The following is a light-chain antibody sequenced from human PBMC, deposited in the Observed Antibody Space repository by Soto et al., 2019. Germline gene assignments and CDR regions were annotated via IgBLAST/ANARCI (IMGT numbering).Light chain of an antibody. CDR3: DSWDNHLSVVL. CDR1: SSNIGSNY. V-gene: IGLV1-51*01. CDR2: DNY. J-gene: IGLJ2*01. Sequence: QSVLTQPPSVSAAPGQRVTISCSGSSSNIGSNYVSWYQQLPGTAPKLLIYDNYKPPSGIPNRFSGSTSGSSVTLGNAGTQNWDEGDYYCDSWDNHLSVVLFGRGDQLTVL.